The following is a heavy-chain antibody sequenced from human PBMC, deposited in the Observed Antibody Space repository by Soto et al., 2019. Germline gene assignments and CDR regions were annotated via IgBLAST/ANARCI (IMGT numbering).Heavy chain of an antibody. V-gene: IGHV4-34*01. CDR3: ARMRHSGYDYRFAADNWFDP. J-gene: IGHJ5*02. CDR1: GGSFSGYY. D-gene: IGHD5-12*01. CDR2: INHSGST. Sequence: PSETLSLTCAVYGGSFSGYYWSWIRQPPGKGLEWIGEINHSGSTNYNPSLKSRVTISVDTSKNQFSLKLSSVTAADTAVYYCARMRHSGYDYRFAADNWFDPWGQGTLVTVSS.